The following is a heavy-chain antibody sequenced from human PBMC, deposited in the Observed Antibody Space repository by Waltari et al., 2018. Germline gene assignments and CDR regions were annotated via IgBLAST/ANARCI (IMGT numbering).Heavy chain of an antibody. V-gene: IGHV3-21*01. J-gene: IGHJ6*02. CDR2: ISPDSNYI. CDR1: GFTHSSYS. D-gene: IGHD1-1*01. Sequence: EVQLVESGGGLVKPGGSLRLSCAASGFTHSSYSMDWVRQAPGKGLEWVSSISPDSNYIYYPDSLKGRFTVSRDNAMNSLYLQMNSLRAEDTAVYYCARHLPYVTGVYYGLDVWGQGTTVTVA. CDR3: ARHLPYVTGVYYGLDV.